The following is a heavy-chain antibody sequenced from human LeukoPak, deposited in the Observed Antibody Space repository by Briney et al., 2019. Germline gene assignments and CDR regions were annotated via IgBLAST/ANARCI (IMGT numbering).Heavy chain of an antibody. Sequence: PSETLSLTCTVSGGSISSSSYYWGWIRQPPGKGLEWIGSIYYSGSTYYNPSLKSRVTISVDTSKNQFSLKLSSVTAADTAVYYCASQPSYDSSGYSSGAFDIWGQGTMVTVSS. J-gene: IGHJ3*02. CDR2: IYYSGST. V-gene: IGHV4-39*07. D-gene: IGHD3-22*01. CDR3: ASQPSYDSSGYSSGAFDI. CDR1: GGSISSSSYY.